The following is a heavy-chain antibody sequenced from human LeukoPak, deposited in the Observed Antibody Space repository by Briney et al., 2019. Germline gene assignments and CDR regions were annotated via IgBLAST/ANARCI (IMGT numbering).Heavy chain of an antibody. CDR3: ARFNAYYDSFGY. CDR2: INSDGSST. V-gene: IGHV3-74*01. D-gene: IGHD3-22*01. Sequence: PGGSLRLSCAASGFIFSNYWMHWVRQLPGKGLVWVARINSDGSSTSYADSVKGRFTVSRDNANAKNTLYLQMNSLRVEDAAVYYCARFNAYYDSFGYWGQGTLVTVSS. CDR1: GFIFSNYW. J-gene: IGHJ4*02.